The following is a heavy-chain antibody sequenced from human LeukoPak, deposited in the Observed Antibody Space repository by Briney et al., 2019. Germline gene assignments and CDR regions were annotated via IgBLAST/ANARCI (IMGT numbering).Heavy chain of an antibody. Sequence: SETLSLTCTVSGGSISSYYWNWMRQPPGEGLEWIGYIFYNGITNYNPSFKSRVTISVDTPKNQFSLKLTSVTAADTAVYFCARWDSSYYAFDIWGQGTMVTVSS. J-gene: IGHJ3*02. V-gene: IGHV4-59*08. CDR1: GGSISSYY. CDR2: IFYNGIT. D-gene: IGHD6-13*01. CDR3: ARWDSSYYAFDI.